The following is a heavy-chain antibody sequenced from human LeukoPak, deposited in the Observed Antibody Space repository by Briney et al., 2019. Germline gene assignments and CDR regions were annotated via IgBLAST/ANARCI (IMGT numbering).Heavy chain of an antibody. CDR2: ISAYNGNT. J-gene: IGHJ5*02. CDR3: AREFGPPYSSSWCNYNWFDP. V-gene: IGHV1-18*01. CDR1: GYTFTSYG. Sequence: GASVKVSCKASGYTFTSYGISWVRQAPGQGLEWMGWISAYNGNTNYAQKLQGRVTMTTDTSTSTAYMELRSLRSDDTAVYYCAREFGPPYSSSWCNYNWFDPWGQGTLVTVSS. D-gene: IGHD6-13*01.